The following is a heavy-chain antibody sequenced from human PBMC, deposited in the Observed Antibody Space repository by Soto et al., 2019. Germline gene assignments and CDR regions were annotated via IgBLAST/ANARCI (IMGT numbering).Heavy chain of an antibody. V-gene: IGHV3-23*01. CDR2: ISGSGGST. D-gene: IGHD6-19*01. CDR3: AKDSYLTAVAGNSFDY. J-gene: IGHJ4*02. CDR1: GFTFSSYA. Sequence: GGSLRLSCAASGFTFSSYAMSWVRQAPGQGLEWVSAISGSGGSTYYADSVKGRFTISRDNSKNTLYLQMNSLRAEDTAVYYCAKDSYLTAVAGNSFDYWGQGTLVTVSS.